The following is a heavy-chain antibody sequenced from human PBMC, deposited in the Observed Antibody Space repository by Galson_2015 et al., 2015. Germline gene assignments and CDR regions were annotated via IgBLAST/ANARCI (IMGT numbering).Heavy chain of an antibody. Sequence: SLRLSCAASGFTFSSYAMHWVRQAPGKGLEWVAVISYDGSNKYYADSVKGRFTISRDNSKNTLYLQMNSLRAEDTAVYYCARDNFLLGGVIGGGAFDIWGQGTMVTVSS. J-gene: IGHJ3*02. CDR1: GFTFSSYA. D-gene: IGHD3-16*02. CDR2: ISYDGSNK. V-gene: IGHV3-30*01. CDR3: ARDNFLLGGVIGGGAFDI.